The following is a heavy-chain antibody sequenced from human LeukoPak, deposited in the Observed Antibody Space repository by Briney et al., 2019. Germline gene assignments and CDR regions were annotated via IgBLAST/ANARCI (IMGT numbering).Heavy chain of an antibody. CDR1: GGSISTYY. Sequence: SETLSLTCTVSGGSISTYYWSWIRQPPGKGLEWIGYIYYSGSTNYNPSLKSRVTISVDTSKNQFSLKLSSVTAADAAVYYCARSSSSWELPDYWGQGTLVTVSS. CDR3: ARSSSSWELPDY. CDR2: IYYSGST. J-gene: IGHJ4*02. V-gene: IGHV4-59*01. D-gene: IGHD1-26*01.